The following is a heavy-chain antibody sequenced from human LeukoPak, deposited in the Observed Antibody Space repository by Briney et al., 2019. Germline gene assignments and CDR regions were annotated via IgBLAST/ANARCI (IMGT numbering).Heavy chain of an antibody. CDR1: GYTFTSYA. CDR2: INPNSGGT. V-gene: IGHV1-2*04. J-gene: IGHJ5*02. CDR3: ARALFDGHAPLFDP. D-gene: IGHD3-9*01. Sequence: ASVKVSCKASGYTFTSYAMNWVRQAPGQGLEWMGWINPNSGGTNYAQKFQGWVTMTRDTSISTAYMELSRLRSDDTAVYYCARALFDGHAPLFDPWGQGTLVTVSS.